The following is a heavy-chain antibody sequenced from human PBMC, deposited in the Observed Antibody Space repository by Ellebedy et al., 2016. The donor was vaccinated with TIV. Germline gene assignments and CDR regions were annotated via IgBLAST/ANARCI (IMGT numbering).Heavy chain of an antibody. CDR2: ISSSSSFI. V-gene: IGHV3-21*01. D-gene: IGHD3-22*01. Sequence: GESPKISCAASGFTFSSYAMSWVRQAPGRGLEWVSSISSSSSFIYYADSVKGRFTISRDNAKNSLYLQMNSLRAEETAVYYCARGGGSGYYSDYWGQGTLVTVSS. J-gene: IGHJ4*02. CDR3: ARGGGSGYYSDY. CDR1: GFTFSSYA.